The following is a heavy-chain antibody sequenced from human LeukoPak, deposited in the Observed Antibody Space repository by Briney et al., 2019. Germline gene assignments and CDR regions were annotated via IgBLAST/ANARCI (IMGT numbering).Heavy chain of an antibody. CDR1: GFTFSSYG. J-gene: IGHJ4*02. D-gene: IGHD6-19*01. V-gene: IGHV3-33*01. CDR2: IWYDGSNK. Sequence: GGSLSLSCAASGFTFSSYGMHWVRQAPRKGLEWVAVIWYDGSNKYYADSVKGRFTISRDNSKNTLYLQMNSLRAEDTAVYYCASTSGWYEPIDYWGQGTLVTVSS. CDR3: ASTSGWYEPIDY.